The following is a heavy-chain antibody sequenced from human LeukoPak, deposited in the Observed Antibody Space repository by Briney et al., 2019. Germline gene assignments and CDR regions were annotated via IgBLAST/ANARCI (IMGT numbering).Heavy chain of an antibody. CDR2: IRYDGSNK. V-gene: IGHV3-30*02. Sequence: GGSLRLSCAASGFTFSSYGMHWVRQAPGKGLEWVAFIRYDGSNKYYADSVKGRFTISRDNSKNTLYLQMNSLRAEDTAVYYCAKDRDIVVVVEGGDYFDYWGQGTLVTVSS. J-gene: IGHJ4*02. CDR3: AKDRDIVVVVEGGDYFDY. D-gene: IGHD2-15*01. CDR1: GFTFSSYG.